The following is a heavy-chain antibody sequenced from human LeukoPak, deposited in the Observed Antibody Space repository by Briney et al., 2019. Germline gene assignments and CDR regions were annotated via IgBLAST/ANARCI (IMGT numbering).Heavy chain of an antibody. CDR1: GGSISSYY. D-gene: IGHD6-19*01. V-gene: IGHV4-4*07. CDR2: IYTSGST. J-gene: IGHJ4*02. CDR3: ARDARGYSSSEYYFDY. Sequence: PSETLSLTCTVSGGSISSYYWSWIRQPAGKGLEWIGRIYTSGSTNYNPSLKSRVTMSVDTSKNQFSLKLSSVTAADTAVYYCARDARGYSSSEYYFDYWGQGTLVTVSS.